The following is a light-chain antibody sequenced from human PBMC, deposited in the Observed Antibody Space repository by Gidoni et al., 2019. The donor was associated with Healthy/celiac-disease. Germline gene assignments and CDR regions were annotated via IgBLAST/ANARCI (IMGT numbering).Light chain of an antibody. Sequence: DIQMTQSPSSLSASVGDRVTITCQASQDISNYLNWYQQKPGKAPKLLIYAASNLETGVPSRFSGSGSGTDFTFTISSLQPEDIATYYCQQSDSLPPTFGHGTKVEIK. CDR1: QDISNY. J-gene: IGKJ1*01. CDR3: QQSDSLPPT. V-gene: IGKV1-33*01. CDR2: AAS.